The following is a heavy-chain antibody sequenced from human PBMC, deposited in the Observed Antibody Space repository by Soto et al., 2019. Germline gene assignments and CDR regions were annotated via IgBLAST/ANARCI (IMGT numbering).Heavy chain of an antibody. V-gene: IGHV3-23*01. Sequence: SLRLSCAASGFTFSSYAMSWVRQAPGKGLEWVSAISGSGGSTYYADSVKGRFTISRDNSKNTLYLQMNSLRAEDTAVYYCAKLFSGSYYISYYGMDVWGQGTTVTVSS. CDR3: AKLFSGSYYISYYGMDV. CDR1: GFTFSSYA. CDR2: ISGSGGST. J-gene: IGHJ6*02. D-gene: IGHD3-10*01.